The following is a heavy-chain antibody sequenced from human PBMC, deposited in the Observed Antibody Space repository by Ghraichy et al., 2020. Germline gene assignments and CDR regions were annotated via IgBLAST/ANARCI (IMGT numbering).Heavy chain of an antibody. Sequence: GSLRLSCTASGFTFSTYAMSWVRQAPGKGLEWVSTIGGSGDSTYYADSVKGRFTISRDNSKNTLYLQMNSLRAEDTAVYYCAKAETVTDDYYGMDVWGQGTTVTVSS. CDR2: IGGSGDST. V-gene: IGHV3-23*01. CDR3: AKAETVTDDYYGMDV. J-gene: IGHJ6*02. D-gene: IGHD4-11*01. CDR1: GFTFSTYA.